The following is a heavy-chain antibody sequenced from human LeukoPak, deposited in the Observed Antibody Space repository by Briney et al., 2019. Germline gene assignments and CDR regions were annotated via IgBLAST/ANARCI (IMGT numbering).Heavy chain of an antibody. CDR3: AREFTLCRSGWFLDY. CDR1: GGSISSSSYY. Sequence: PSETLSLTCTVAGGSISSSSYYWGCIRQPPGKGLECIGSIYYSGSTYYNPSLKSRATISIDTSKNQFSLRLSSVTAADTAMYYCAREFTLCRSGWFLDYWGQGTVVTVSS. D-gene: IGHD6-19*01. V-gene: IGHV4-39*07. J-gene: IGHJ4*02. CDR2: IYYSGST.